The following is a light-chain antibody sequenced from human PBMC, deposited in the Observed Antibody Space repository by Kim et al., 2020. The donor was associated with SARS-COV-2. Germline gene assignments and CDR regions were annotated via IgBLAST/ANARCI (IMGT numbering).Light chain of an antibody. J-gene: IGKJ2*01. CDR2: GAF. CDR1: QSISNY. CDR3: QQSYSTPPET. V-gene: IGKV1-39*01. Sequence: DIQMTQSPSSLPASIGDRVTMTCRASQSISNYLNWYQQKPGKAPKLLIYGAFTLQSGVPSRFSGSGSGTDFTLTISSLQPEDFATYYCQQSYSTPPETFGQGTKLEI.